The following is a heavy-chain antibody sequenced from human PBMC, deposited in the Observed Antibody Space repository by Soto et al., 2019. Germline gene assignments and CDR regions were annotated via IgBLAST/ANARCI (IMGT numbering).Heavy chain of an antibody. CDR3: ARYYDSSGYRFDY. CDR1: EGTFSSYV. J-gene: IGHJ4*02. Sequence: QVQLVQSGAEVKKPGSSVKVSCKASEGTFSSYVISWVRQAPGQGLEWMGGIIPIFGTANYAQKFQGRVTITADESTSTAYMELSSLRSEDTAVYYCARYYDSSGYRFDYWGQGTLVTVSS. D-gene: IGHD3-22*01. V-gene: IGHV1-69*01. CDR2: IIPIFGTA.